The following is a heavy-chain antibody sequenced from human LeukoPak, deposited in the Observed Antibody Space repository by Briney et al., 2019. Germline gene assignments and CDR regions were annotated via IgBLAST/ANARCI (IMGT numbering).Heavy chain of an antibody. D-gene: IGHD7-27*01. CDR3: AKNWGSFSWYFDL. J-gene: IGHJ2*01. V-gene: IGHV3-20*04. CDR1: RFTFSSYG. Sequence: GGSLRLSCAASRFTFSSYGMSWVRQAPGKGLEWVSGINWIGGSTGYADSVKGRFTISRDNAKNSLYLQMNSLRAEDTALYYCAKNWGSFSWYFDLWGRGTLVTVSS. CDR2: INWIGGST.